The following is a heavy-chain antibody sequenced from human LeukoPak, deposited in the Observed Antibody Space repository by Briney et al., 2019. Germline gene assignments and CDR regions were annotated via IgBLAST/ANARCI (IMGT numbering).Heavy chain of an antibody. CDR2: IYHSGIT. V-gene: IGHV4-38-2*02. CDR1: GYSIRSGFY. Sequence: SETLSLTCTVSGYSIRSGFYWGWIRQPPGKGLEWIGNIYHSGITYSTPSLKSRVTISVDTSKNQFYLKLSSVTAADTAVYYCARAGYYDSSGYAPNWFDPWGQGTLVTVSS. D-gene: IGHD3-22*01. J-gene: IGHJ5*02. CDR3: ARAGYYDSSGYAPNWFDP.